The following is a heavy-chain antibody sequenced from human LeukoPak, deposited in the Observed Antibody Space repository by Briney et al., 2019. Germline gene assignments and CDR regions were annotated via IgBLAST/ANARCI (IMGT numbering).Heavy chain of an antibody. CDR3: ARGTVSGWFFDAFDI. D-gene: IGHD6-19*01. J-gene: IGHJ3*02. CDR1: GYSISGGYY. V-gene: IGHV4-38-2*01. CDR2: IYHSGST. Sequence: SETLSLTCAVSGYSISGGYYWGWIRQPPGKGLEWIGSIYHSGSTYYNPSPKSRVTISVDTSKNQFSLKLSSVTAADTAVYYCARGTVSGWFFDAFDIWGQGTMVTVSS.